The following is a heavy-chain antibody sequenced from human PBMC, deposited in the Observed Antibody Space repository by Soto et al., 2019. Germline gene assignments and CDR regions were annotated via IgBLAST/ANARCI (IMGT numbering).Heavy chain of an antibody. J-gene: IGHJ3*02. CDR2: INPYNANT. D-gene: IGHD3-16*01. CDR3: ARDRVAGIWGDAIDI. V-gene: IGHV1-18*04. Sequence: QVQLVQSGTEVKKPGASVKVSCKTSGYTFTNHGINWVRQAPGKGLEWMGWINPYNANTNYAQKLQGRVTMTTDTSTNTSYMDLRSLTSDDTAVYYSARDRVAGIWGDAIDIWGQGTVVTGSS. CDR1: GYTFTNHG.